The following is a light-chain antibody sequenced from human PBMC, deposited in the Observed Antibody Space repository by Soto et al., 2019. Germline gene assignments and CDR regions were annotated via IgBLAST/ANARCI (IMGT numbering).Light chain of an antibody. CDR1: QGFXTN. CDR3: RQYNNWPTWT. J-gene: IGKJ1*01. V-gene: IGKV3-15*01. Sequence: MTQSPDTLSLSPGESATLACRASQGFXTNLVWYQEKPGQAPRALIXGESTRATVIPARFIGSGSGKDFTLNISSMQSEDFEVYYCRQYNNWPTWTFGQGTKVDIK. CDR2: GES.